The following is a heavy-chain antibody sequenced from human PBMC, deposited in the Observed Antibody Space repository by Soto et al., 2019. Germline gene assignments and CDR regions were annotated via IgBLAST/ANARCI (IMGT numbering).Heavy chain of an antibody. D-gene: IGHD3-16*01. J-gene: IGHJ5*02. CDR1: GFSLTTRGVG. CDR3: AHIPNYYQYDWFDP. CDR2: IYWDDDK. Sequence: QITLNESGPTLVKPTHTLTLTCTFSGFSLTTRGVGVGWIRQPPGKARECLALIYWDDDKRYSPSLQSRLSITKDTSKHQVVLTMTNVDPVDTATYYCAHIPNYYQYDWFDPWGQGTLVSVSS. V-gene: IGHV2-5*02.